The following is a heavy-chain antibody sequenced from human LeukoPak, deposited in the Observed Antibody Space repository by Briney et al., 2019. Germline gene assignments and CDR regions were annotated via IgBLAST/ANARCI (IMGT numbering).Heavy chain of an antibody. CDR3: ARDFYGSGSYGISFDY. CDR1: GFTFSSYG. CDR2: ISSSSSYI. Sequence: GGSLRLSCAASGFTFSSYGMSRVRQAPGKGLEWVSSISSSSSYIYYADSVKGRFTISRDNAKNSLYLQMNSLRAEDTAVYYCARDFYGSGSYGISFDYWGQGTLVTVSS. J-gene: IGHJ4*02. D-gene: IGHD3-10*01. V-gene: IGHV3-21*01.